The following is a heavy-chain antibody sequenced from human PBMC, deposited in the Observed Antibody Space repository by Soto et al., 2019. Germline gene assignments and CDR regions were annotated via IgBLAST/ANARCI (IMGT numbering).Heavy chain of an antibody. V-gene: IGHV1-69*13. D-gene: IGHD3-22*01. CDR1: GGTFSSYA. CDR2: IIPIFGTA. CDR3: ARLLYYDSRGYYYGYYYYGMDV. J-gene: IGHJ6*02. Sequence: GASVQVSCKASGGTFSSYAISWVRQAPGQGLEWMGGIIPIFGTANYAQKFQGRVTITADESTSTAYMELSSLRSEDTGVYYCARLLYYDSRGYYYGYYYYGMDVWGQGTTVTVSS.